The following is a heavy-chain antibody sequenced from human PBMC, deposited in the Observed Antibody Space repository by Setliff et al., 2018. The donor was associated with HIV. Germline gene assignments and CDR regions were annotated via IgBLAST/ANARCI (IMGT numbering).Heavy chain of an antibody. D-gene: IGHD2-15*01. J-gene: IGHJ6*04. CDR1: GYTFTGYY. Sequence: ASVKVSCKASGYTFTGYYIHWVRQAPGQGLEWMGWINAESGDTNYAEKFLGRVTMTRKTSKNQVVLTMTNMDPVDTATYYCAHGLPMDVWGKGTTVTVSS. CDR3: AHGLPMDV. V-gene: IGHV1-2*02. CDR2: INAESGDT.